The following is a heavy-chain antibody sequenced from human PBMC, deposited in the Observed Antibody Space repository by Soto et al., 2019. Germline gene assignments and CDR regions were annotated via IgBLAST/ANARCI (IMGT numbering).Heavy chain of an antibody. CDR2: INSDGSST. J-gene: IGHJ4*02. Sequence: GGSLRLSCAASGFTFSSYWMHWVRQAPGKGLVWVSRINSDGSSTSYADSGKGRFTISRDNAKNTLYLQMNSLRAEDTAVYYCARVRTMVRGVITGIIDYWGQGTLVTVSS. CDR3: ARVRTMVRGVITGIIDY. D-gene: IGHD3-10*01. V-gene: IGHV3-74*01. CDR1: GFTFSSYW.